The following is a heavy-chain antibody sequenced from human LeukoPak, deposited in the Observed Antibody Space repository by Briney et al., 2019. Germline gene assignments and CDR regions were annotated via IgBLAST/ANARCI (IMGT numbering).Heavy chain of an antibody. V-gene: IGHV4-61*01. CDR1: GGSVSSGSYY. CDR2: IYYSGST. D-gene: IGHD4-11*01. J-gene: IGHJ4*02. Sequence: KTSETLFLTCTVSGGSVSSGSYYWSWIRQPPGKGLEWIGYIYYSGSTNYNPSLKSRVTISVDTSKNQFSLKLSSVTAADTAVYYCARDAVTVNSYYFDYWGQGTLVTVSS. CDR3: ARDAVTVNSYYFDY.